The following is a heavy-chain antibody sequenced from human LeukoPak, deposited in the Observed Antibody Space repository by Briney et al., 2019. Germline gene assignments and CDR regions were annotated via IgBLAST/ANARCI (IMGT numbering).Heavy chain of an antibody. CDR1: GFTFDDYA. CDR2: ISGDGGST. Sequence: AGSLTLSCAASGFTFDDYAMHWVRQAPGKGLEWVSLISGDGGSTYYADSVKGRFTISRDNSKNSLYLQMNSLRTEDTALYYCAKDIPYYYDSSGYYPTDYWGQGTLVTVSS. V-gene: IGHV3-43*02. J-gene: IGHJ4*02. D-gene: IGHD3-22*01. CDR3: AKDIPYYYDSSGYYPTDY.